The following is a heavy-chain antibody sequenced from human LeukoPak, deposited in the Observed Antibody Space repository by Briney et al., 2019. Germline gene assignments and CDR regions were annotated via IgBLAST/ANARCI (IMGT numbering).Heavy chain of an antibody. V-gene: IGHV3-7*01. CDR1: GFTFSSYW. J-gene: IGHJ4*02. Sequence: GGSLRLSCAASGFTFSSYWMGWVRQAPGTGLEWVASINQDGTGKYYVDSVEGRFTISRDNAKNSLYLQMNSLRAEDTAVYFCARDSPPRYSGSAGGEGYWGQGTLVTVSS. D-gene: IGHD1-26*01. CDR3: ARDSPPRYSGSAGGEGY. CDR2: INQDGTGK.